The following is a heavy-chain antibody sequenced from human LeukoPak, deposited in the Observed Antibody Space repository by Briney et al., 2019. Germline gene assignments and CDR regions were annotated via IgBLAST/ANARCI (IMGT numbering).Heavy chain of an antibody. CDR3: ARGEYSSGWKGY. J-gene: IGHJ4*02. V-gene: IGHV4-61*02. CDR1: GDSISSGDYY. CDR2: ISSSGST. D-gene: IGHD6-19*01. Sequence: SETLSLTCTVSGDSISSGDYYWSWIRQPAGKGLEWIGRISSSGSTNYNPSLKSRVTISVDTSKNQFSLKLSSVTAADTAVYYCARGEYSSGWKGYWGQGTLVTVSS.